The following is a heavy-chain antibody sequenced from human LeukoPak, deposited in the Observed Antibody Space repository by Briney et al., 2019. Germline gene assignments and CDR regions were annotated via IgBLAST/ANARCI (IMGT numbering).Heavy chain of an antibody. V-gene: IGHV4-59*08. CDR2: ISYSGST. Sequence: PSETLSLTCTVSGGSISGYYWSWIRQPPGKGLEWIGYISYSGSTNYNPSLESRVTISGDTSKNQFSLKLSSVTAADTAFYYCARQSRGTTARLFDYWGQGTLVTVSS. D-gene: IGHD1-1*01. CDR3: ARQSRGTTARLFDY. J-gene: IGHJ4*02. CDR1: GGSISGYY.